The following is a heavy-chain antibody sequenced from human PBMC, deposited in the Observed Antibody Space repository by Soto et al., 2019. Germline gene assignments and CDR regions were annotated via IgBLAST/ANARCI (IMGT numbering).Heavy chain of an antibody. Sequence: GGSLRLSWAASGLTVSSNYMSWVRQAPGKGLEWVSVIYSGGSTYYADSVKGRFTISRDNSKNTLYLQMNSLRAEDTAVYYCARDKWEPYYYYGMDVWGQGTTAPVS. CDR2: IYSGGST. J-gene: IGHJ6*02. D-gene: IGHD1-26*01. CDR3: ARDKWEPYYYYGMDV. CDR1: GLTVSSNY. V-gene: IGHV3-53*01.